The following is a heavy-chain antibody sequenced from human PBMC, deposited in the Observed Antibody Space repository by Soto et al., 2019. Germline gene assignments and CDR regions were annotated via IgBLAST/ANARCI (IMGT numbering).Heavy chain of an antibody. V-gene: IGHV5-10-1*01. CDR2: IDPSDSYT. J-gene: IGHJ6*02. CDR1: GYSFTSYW. Sequence: GESLKISCKGSGYSFTSYWISWVRQMPGKGLEWMGRIDPSDSYTNYSPSFQGHVTISADKSISTAYLQWSSLKASDTAMYYCARGSVVVVVATRGSGYYYVMDVWGQGTTVTGSS. CDR3: ARGSVVVVVATRGSGYYYVMDV. D-gene: IGHD2-15*01.